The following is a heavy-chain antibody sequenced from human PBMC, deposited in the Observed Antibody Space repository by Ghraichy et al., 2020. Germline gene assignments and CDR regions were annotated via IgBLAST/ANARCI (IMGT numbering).Heavy chain of an antibody. J-gene: IGHJ4*02. CDR3: ARDGRYSGYDYGY. V-gene: IGHV3-53*01. CDR1: GFTVSSNY. CDR2: IYSGGST. D-gene: IGHD5-12*01. Sequence: GGSLRLSCAASGFTVSSNYMSWVRQAPGKGLEWVSVIYSGGSTYYADSVKGRFTISRDNSKNTLYLQMNSLRAEDTAVYYCARDGRYSGYDYGYWGQGTLVTVSS.